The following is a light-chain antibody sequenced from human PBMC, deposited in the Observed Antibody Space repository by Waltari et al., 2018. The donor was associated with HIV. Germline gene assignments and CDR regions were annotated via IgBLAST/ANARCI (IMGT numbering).Light chain of an antibody. V-gene: IGLV1-44*01. J-gene: IGLJ3*02. CDR2: SNN. Sequence: QSVLTQPPSASGTPGQRVTISCSGSSSNIGSNTVHWYQQLPGTAPKLLIYSNNQRPSGVPDRFSGSKSGTSASLAIRGLQSEDEADYYCAAWDDSLNAPVFGGGTKLTVL. CDR1: SSNIGSNT. CDR3: AAWDDSLNAPV.